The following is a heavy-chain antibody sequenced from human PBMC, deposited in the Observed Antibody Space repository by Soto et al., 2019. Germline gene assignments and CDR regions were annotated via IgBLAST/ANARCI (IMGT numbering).Heavy chain of an antibody. CDR1: GFTFSSYA. Sequence: GGSLRLSCAASGFTFSSYAMSWVRQAPGKGLEWVSAISGSGGSTYYADSVKGRFTISRDNSKNTLYLQMNSLRAEDTAVYYCAKIGYCSGDSCYYYFDYWGQGTLVTVSS. CDR2: ISGSGGST. V-gene: IGHV3-23*01. J-gene: IGHJ4*02. CDR3: AKIGYCSGDSCYYYFDY. D-gene: IGHD2-15*01.